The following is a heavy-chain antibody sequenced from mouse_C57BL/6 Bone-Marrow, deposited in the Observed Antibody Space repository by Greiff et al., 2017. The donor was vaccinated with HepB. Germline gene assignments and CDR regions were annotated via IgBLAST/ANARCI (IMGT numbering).Heavy chain of an antibody. CDR3: TTSLNYYGSSYGY. CDR1: GFNIKDDY. V-gene: IGHV14-4*01. CDR2: IDPENGDT. J-gene: IGHJ2*01. D-gene: IGHD1-1*01. Sequence: EVQLQQSGAELVRPGASVKLSCTASGFNIKDDYMHWVKQRPEQGLEWIGWIDPENGDTEYASKFQGKATITADTSSNTAYLQLSSLTSEDTAVYYCTTSLNYYGSSYGYWGQGTTLTVSS.